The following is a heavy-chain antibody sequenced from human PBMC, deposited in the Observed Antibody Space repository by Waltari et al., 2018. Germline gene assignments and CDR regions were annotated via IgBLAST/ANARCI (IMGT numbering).Heavy chain of an antibody. CDR1: GFTLRTYA. V-gene: IGHV3-23*01. D-gene: IGHD6-19*01. CDR2: ISGSGGTT. CDR3: AKGRESSVWFLYHYYFMDV. J-gene: IGHJ6*03. Sequence: EVELLESGGDLVQRGGSLRLSCVASGFTLRTYAMSWVRQCPGKGLEWVSSISGSGGTTDYAESVKGRFTVSRDNSRNTLYLQLRSLGTEDTAVYYCAKGRESSVWFLYHYYFMDVWGRGTTVTVSS.